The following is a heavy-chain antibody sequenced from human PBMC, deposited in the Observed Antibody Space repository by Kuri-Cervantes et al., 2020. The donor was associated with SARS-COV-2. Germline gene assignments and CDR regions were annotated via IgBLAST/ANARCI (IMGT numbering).Heavy chain of an antibody. Sequence: GESLKISCAASGFTFSSYAMHWVRQAPGKGLEWVAVISYDGSNKYYADSVKGRFTISRDNSKNTLYLQMNSLRAEDTAVYYCATQEGSYGSGTYKYYGMDVWGQGTTVTVSS. CDR3: ATQEGSYGSGTYKYYGMDV. CDR1: GFTFSSYA. CDR2: ISYDGSNK. J-gene: IGHJ6*02. V-gene: IGHV3-30*01. D-gene: IGHD3-10*01.